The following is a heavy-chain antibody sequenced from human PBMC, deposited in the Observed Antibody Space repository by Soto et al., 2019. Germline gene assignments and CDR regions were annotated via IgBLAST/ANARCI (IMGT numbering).Heavy chain of an antibody. Sequence: EVQLVESGGDLVQPGGSLRLSCVASKFTFSSYWMSWVRQLPGKGLEWVANIKEDGSKKYYLDSVKGRFTISRDNAKNSLYLQMNSLRAEDTAVYHCARGGRYDSPVVFPTDYWGQGTLVTVSS. CDR2: IKEDGSKK. CDR1: KFTFSSYW. D-gene: IGHD3-22*01. V-gene: IGHV3-7*04. J-gene: IGHJ4*02. CDR3: ARGGRYDSPVVFPTDY.